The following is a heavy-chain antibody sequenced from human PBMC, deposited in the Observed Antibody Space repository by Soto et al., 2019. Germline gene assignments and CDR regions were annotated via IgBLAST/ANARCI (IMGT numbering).Heavy chain of an antibody. CDR3: ARQIHDSDTGPNFQYYFDA. V-gene: IGHV5-10-1*01. Sequence: AEAMKISCKGSGYSFAGYWITWVRQKPGKGLEWMGRIDPSDSQTYYSPSFRGHVTIPVTKSITTVFLQWSSLRASDTAMYYCARQIHDSDTGPNFQYYFDAWGQGTPVTVAS. CDR1: GYSFAGYW. D-gene: IGHD5-18*01. J-gene: IGHJ4*02. CDR2: IDPSDSQT.